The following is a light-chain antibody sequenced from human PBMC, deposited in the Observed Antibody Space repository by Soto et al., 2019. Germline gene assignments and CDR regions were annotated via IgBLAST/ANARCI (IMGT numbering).Light chain of an antibody. CDR3: QQYDNYKPLT. CDR1: QSMSSW. V-gene: IGKV1-5*01. CDR2: DAS. Sequence: DIQMTQSPSTRSAPVGARVTITCRASQSMSSWLAWYQQQPRKDPKLLIFDASSLESGTPPRCSGRSSGTQFTLTTNGLQPDDFATDYCQQYDNYKPLTFGGGTKVDIK. J-gene: IGKJ4*01.